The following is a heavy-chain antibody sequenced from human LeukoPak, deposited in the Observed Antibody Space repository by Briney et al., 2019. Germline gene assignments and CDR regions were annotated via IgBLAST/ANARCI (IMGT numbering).Heavy chain of an antibody. CDR1: GFTFSNHD. CDR2: ISSSGGYM. V-gene: IGHV3-48*03. CDR3: ARGGHIVVVTSGVLAEYFQH. J-gene: IGHJ1*01. D-gene: IGHD2-21*02. Sequence: PGGSLRLSCAASGFTFSNHDMNWVSQAPEEGLDWIAYISSSGGYMYADSVKGRFTISRDNAKNSLFLQMNRLRAEDTAVYYCARGGHIVVVTSGVLAEYFQHWGQGTLVTVSA.